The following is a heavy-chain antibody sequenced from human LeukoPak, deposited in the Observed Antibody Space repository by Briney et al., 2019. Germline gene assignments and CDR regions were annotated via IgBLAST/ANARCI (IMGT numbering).Heavy chain of an antibody. J-gene: IGHJ5*02. D-gene: IGHD2-15*01. CDR2: IYPGDSDT. V-gene: IGHV5-51*01. Sequence: RGESLKISCKGSGYSFTNYWIGWVRQMPGKGLEWMGIIYPGDSDTRYSPSFQGQVTISADKSISTAYLQWSSLKASDTAMYYCARLGRYQINWFDPWGQGTLVTVSS. CDR3: ARLGRYQINWFDP. CDR1: GYSFTNYW.